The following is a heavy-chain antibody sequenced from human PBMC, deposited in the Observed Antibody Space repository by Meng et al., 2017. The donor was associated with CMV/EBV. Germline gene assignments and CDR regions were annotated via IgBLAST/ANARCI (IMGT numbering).Heavy chain of an antibody. V-gene: IGHV1-69*10. D-gene: IGHD3-22*01. CDR3: ARVPQGFDDSSGYYFGY. CDR1: GGTFSSYA. J-gene: IGHJ4*02. Sequence: SVKVSCKASGGTFSSYAISWVRQAPGQGLEWMGGISPILGIANYAQKFQGRVTITADKSTSTAYMELSSLRSEDTAVYYCARVPQGFDDSSGYYFGYWGQGTLVTVSS. CDR2: ISPILGIA.